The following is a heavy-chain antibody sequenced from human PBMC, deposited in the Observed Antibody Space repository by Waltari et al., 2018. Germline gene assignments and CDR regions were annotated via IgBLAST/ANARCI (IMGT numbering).Heavy chain of an antibody. Sequence: QVQLVESGGGVVQPGRSLRLSCAASGFTFRSYAMHWVRQAPGKGLEWVAVISYDGSNKYYADSVKGRFTISRDNSKNTLYLQMNSLRAEDTAVYYCARATRFISFDYWGQGTLVTVSS. J-gene: IGHJ4*02. CDR2: ISYDGSNK. CDR1: GFTFRSYA. V-gene: IGHV3-30-3*01. CDR3: ARATRFISFDY. D-gene: IGHD3-10*01.